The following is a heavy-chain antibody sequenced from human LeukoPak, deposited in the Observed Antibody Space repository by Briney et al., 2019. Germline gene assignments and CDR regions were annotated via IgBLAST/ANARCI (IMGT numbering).Heavy chain of an antibody. CDR2: IIPIFGTA. D-gene: IGHD1-26*01. Sequence: ASVKVSCKASVGTFSSYAISWVRQAPGQGLEWMGGIIPIFGTATYAQKFQGRVTITADKSTSTAYMELSSLRSEDTAVYYCARSSGIVGATYAVDYWGQGTLVTVSS. CDR1: VGTFSSYA. J-gene: IGHJ4*02. CDR3: ARSSGIVGATYAVDY. V-gene: IGHV1-69*06.